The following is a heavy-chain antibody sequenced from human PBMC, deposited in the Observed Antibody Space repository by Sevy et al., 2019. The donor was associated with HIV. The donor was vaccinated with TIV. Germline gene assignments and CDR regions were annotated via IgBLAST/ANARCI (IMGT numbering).Heavy chain of an antibody. D-gene: IGHD2-2*02. J-gene: IGHJ6*02. CDR3: ARENDCSSTSCYTGNYYYGMDV. CDR1: GFTFSSYA. Sequence: GGSLRLSCAASGFTFSSYAMSWVRQAPGKGLEWVSSISSSSSYIYYADSVKGRFTISRDNAKNSLYLQMNSLRAEDTAVYYCARENDCSSTSCYTGNYYYGMDVWGQGTTVTVSS. V-gene: IGHV3-21*01. CDR2: ISSSSSYI.